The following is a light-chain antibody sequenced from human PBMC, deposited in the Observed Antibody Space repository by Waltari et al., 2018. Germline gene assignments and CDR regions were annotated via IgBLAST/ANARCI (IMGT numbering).Light chain of an antibody. V-gene: IGKV3-15*01. CDR2: GAS. CDR1: QSINSN. CDR3: QQFNNRAPWT. Sequence: EIVMTQSPDTLSVSPWETATLSCRASQSINSNVAWYQQRPGQAPRLLIYGASTRATGIPARFSGSGSGTEFTLTISSLQSEDFAVYYCQQFNNRAPWTFGQGTKVEIK. J-gene: IGKJ1*01.